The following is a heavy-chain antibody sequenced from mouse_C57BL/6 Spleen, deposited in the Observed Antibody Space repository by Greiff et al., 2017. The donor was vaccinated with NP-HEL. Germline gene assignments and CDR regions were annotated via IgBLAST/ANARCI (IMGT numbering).Heavy chain of an antibody. CDR3: ARENDYDLFAY. CDR1: GYTFTSYD. CDR2: IYPRDGST. D-gene: IGHD2-4*01. V-gene: IGHV1-85*01. J-gene: IGHJ3*01. Sequence: VQLQQSGPELVKPGASVKLSCKASGYTFTSYDINWVKQRPGQGLEWIGWIYPRDGSTKYNEKFKGKATLTVDTSSSTAYMELHSLTSEDSAVYFCARENDYDLFAYWGQGTLVTVSA.